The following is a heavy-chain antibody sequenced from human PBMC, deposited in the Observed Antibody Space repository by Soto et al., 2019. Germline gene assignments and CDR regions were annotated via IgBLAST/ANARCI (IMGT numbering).Heavy chain of an antibody. D-gene: IGHD3-22*01. CDR2: ISGSGGST. CDR1: GFTFSSYA. Sequence: EVQLLESGGGLVQPGGSLRLSCAASGFTFSSYAMSWVRQAPGKGLEWVSAISGSGGSTYYADSVKGRFTISRDNSKNTLYLQMNSLRAEDTAVYYCAKDLFSAYYDSSGPYFQHWGQGTLVTVSS. J-gene: IGHJ1*01. V-gene: IGHV3-23*01. CDR3: AKDLFSAYYDSSGPYFQH.